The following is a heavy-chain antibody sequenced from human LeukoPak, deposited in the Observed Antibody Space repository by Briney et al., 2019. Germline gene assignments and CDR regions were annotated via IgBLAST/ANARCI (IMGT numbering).Heavy chain of an antibody. D-gene: IGHD3-10*01. CDR1: GFTFSVSW. V-gene: IGHV3-7*05. CDR2: IKEGGSEK. Sequence: GGSLRLSCAASGFTFSVSWMTWVRQAPGKGLEWVAYIKEGGSEKYYMDSVKGRFTISRNNAKNSLYLQMNSLRVEDTAVFYCARGVYAMDVWGQGTTVTVS. CDR3: ARGVYAMDV. J-gene: IGHJ6*02.